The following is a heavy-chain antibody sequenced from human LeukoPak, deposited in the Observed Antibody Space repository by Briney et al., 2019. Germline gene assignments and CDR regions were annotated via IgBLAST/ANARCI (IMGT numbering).Heavy chain of an antibody. CDR1: GGSFSGYY. J-gene: IGHJ5*02. D-gene: IGHD2-15*01. Sequence: PSETLSLTCAVYGGSFSGYYWSWIRQPPGKGLEWIGEINHSGSTNYNPSLKSRVTISVDTSKNQFSLKLSSVTAADTAVYYCARRARGAATTMWFDPWGQGTLVTVSS. CDR2: INHSGST. CDR3: ARRARGAATTMWFDP. V-gene: IGHV4-34*01.